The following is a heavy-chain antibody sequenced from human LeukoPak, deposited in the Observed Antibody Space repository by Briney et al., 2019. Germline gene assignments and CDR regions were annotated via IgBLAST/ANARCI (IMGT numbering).Heavy chain of an antibody. J-gene: IGHJ4*02. CDR3: ARGRYGGNSYYFDY. V-gene: IGHV3-7*01. CDR1: GFTFSNYW. CDR2: IRQRGSDK. D-gene: IGHD4-23*01. Sequence: PGGSLRLSCAASGFTFSNYWMSWVRQAPGKGLEWVANIRQRGSDKYYVDSVKGRFTIFRDNAENSLYLQVNSLRAEDTAVCYCARGRYGGNSYYFDYGGQGTLVTVSS.